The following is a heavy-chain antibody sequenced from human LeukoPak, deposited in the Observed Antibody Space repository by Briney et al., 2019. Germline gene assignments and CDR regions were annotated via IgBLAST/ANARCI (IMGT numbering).Heavy chain of an antibody. D-gene: IGHD3-3*01. V-gene: IGHV3-49*04. Sequence: GGSLRLSCTASGFTFGDYAMSWVRQAPGKGLEWVGFIRSKAYGGTTEYAASVKGRFTISRDDSKSIAYLQMNSLKTEDTAVYYCTREPGRPYDFWSGYYENYYYYYMDVWGKGTTVTVSS. J-gene: IGHJ6*03. CDR3: TREPGRPYDFWSGYYENYYYYYMDV. CDR1: GFTFGDYA. CDR2: IRSKAYGGTT.